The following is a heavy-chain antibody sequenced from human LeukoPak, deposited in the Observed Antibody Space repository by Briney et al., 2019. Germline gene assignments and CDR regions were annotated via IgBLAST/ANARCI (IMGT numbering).Heavy chain of an antibody. J-gene: IGHJ6*03. V-gene: IGHV1-2*02. CDR2: INPNSGGT. CDR1: GYTFTGYY. Sequence: ASVKVSCKASGYTFTGYYMHWVRQAPGQGLEWMGWINPNSGGTNYAQKFQGRVTMTRDTSISTAYMELSRLRSDDTAVYYCARDPIAAADYYSYYYMDVWGKGTPVSVSS. CDR3: ARDPIAAADYYSYYYMDV. D-gene: IGHD6-13*01.